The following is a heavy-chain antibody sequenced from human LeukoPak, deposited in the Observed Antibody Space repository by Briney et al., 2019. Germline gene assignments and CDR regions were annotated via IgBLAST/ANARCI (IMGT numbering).Heavy chain of an antibody. CDR1: GFTVTDNY. CDR2: IYGGGDT. CDR3: AKDRRVTIFGVVIIAAAFDY. D-gene: IGHD3-3*01. J-gene: IGHJ4*02. Sequence: PGGSLRLSCAASGFTVTDNYMNWVRQSSGKGLEWVSVIYGGGDTNYADSVKGRFIISRDTSKNTVYLQMNSLGAEDTAVYYCAKDRRVTIFGVVIIAAAFDYWGQGTLVTVSS. V-gene: IGHV3-53*01.